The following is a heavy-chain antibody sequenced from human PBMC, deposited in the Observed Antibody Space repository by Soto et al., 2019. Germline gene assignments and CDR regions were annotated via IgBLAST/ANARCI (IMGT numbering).Heavy chain of an antibody. V-gene: IGHV3-30*18. CDR1: GFTFSSYG. CDR3: AKGQHCSTTSCYFYYYGVDV. CDR2: ISYDGSNK. D-gene: IGHD2-2*01. Sequence: QVQLVESGGGVVQPGRSLRLSCAASGFTFSSYGMHWVRQAPGKGLEWVAVISYDGSNKNYADSVKGRLTISRDNSKNTLYLQINSLRAEDTAVYYCAKGQHCSTTSCYFYYYGVDVWGQGTTVAVSS. J-gene: IGHJ6*02.